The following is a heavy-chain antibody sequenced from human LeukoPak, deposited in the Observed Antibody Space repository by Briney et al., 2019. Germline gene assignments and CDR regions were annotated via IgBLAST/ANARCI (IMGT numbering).Heavy chain of an antibody. CDR3: ARYGPPPELAMVEKVVNY. V-gene: IGHV3-21*01. D-gene: IGHD5-24*01. CDR1: GFTFSSYS. J-gene: IGHJ4*02. CDR2: ISSSSSYI. Sequence: PGGSLRLSCAASGFTFSSYSMNWVRQAPGKGLQWVSSISSSSSYIYYADSVKGRFTISRDNAKNSLYLQMNSLRAEDTAVYYCARYGPPPELAMVEKVVNYWGQGTLVTVSS.